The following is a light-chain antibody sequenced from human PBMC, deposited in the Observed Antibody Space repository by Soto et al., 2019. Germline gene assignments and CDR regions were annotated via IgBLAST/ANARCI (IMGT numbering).Light chain of an antibody. CDR1: SSDVGGYNY. J-gene: IGLJ3*02. Sequence: QSVLTQPRSVSGSPGQSVTISCTGTSSDVGGYNYVSWYQQQSGKAPKLMIYDVNKRPSGVPDRFSGSKSGNMASLTISGLQAEDESDYYCCSYAGSYIWVFGGGTKLTVL. CDR2: DVN. V-gene: IGLV2-11*01. CDR3: CSYAGSYIWV.